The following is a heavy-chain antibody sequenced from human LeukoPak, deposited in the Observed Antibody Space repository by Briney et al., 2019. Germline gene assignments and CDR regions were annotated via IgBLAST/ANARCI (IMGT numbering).Heavy chain of an antibody. V-gene: IGHV3-7*01. J-gene: IGHJ4*02. CDR1: GFTFDDYG. CDR3: ARDLSFGQDVLDY. CDR2: IKQDGSEK. Sequence: GGSLRLSCAASGFTFDDYGMSWVRQAPGKGLEWVANIKQDGSEKYYVDSVKGRFTISRDNAKNSVYLQMNSLRAEDTAIYYCARDLSFGQDVLDYWGQGTLVTVSS. D-gene: IGHD3-16*01.